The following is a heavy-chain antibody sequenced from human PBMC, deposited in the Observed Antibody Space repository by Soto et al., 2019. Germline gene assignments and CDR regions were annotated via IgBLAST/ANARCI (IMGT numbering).Heavy chain of an antibody. V-gene: IGHV4-4*02. CDR2: LHHGGST. Sequence: SETLSLTCDVSRYSINNNNWWSWVRQPPGGGLEWIGELHHGGSTNYNPSLESRATFSVDISKNQFFLKLSSVTAADTAVYYCTKNSAYALDYWGQGTLVTSPQ. CDR3: TKNSAYALDY. D-gene: IGHD5-12*01. J-gene: IGHJ4*02. CDR1: RYSINNNNW.